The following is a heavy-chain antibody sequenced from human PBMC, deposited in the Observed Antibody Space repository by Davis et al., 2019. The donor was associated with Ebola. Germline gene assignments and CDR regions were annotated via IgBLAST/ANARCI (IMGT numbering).Heavy chain of an antibody. D-gene: IGHD5-18*01. CDR1: GFTFSSYA. Sequence: PGGSLRLSCAASGFTFSSYAMHWVRQAPGKGLEWVAVISYDGSNKYYADSVKGRFTISRDNSKNTLYLQMNSLRAEDTAVYYCARDRIVDTAIYFYYGMDVWDQGTTVTVSS. CDR2: ISYDGSNK. V-gene: IGHV3-30-3*01. J-gene: IGHJ6*02. CDR3: ARDRIVDTAIYFYYGMDV.